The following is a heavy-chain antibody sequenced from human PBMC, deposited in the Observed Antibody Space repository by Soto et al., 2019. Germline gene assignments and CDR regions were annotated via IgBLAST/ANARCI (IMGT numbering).Heavy chain of an antibody. Sequence: GGSLRLSCAASGFTFSSYGMHWVRQAPGKGLEWVAVIWYDGSNKYYADSVKGRFTISRDNSKNTLYLQMNSLRAEDTSVYYCARSGSVGSCPKEAAPGDAFDIWGQGTMVTVSS. D-gene: IGHD2-15*01. CDR1: GFTFSSYG. CDR2: IWYDGSNK. V-gene: IGHV3-33*01. CDR3: ARSGSVGSCPKEAAPGDAFDI. J-gene: IGHJ3*02.